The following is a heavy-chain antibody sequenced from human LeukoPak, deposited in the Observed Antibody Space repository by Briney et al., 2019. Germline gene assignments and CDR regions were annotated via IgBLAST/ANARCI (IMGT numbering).Heavy chain of an antibody. CDR2: IKQDGSEK. Sequence: GGSLRLSCAASGFTFDDYAMHWVRQAPGKGLEWVANIKQDGSEKYYVDSVKGRFTISRDSANNSLYLQLNSLRAEDTAVYYCARERGGFCSGTSCYKAFDTWGQGTMVTVSS. CDR3: ARERGGFCSGTSCYKAFDT. D-gene: IGHD2-2*02. J-gene: IGHJ3*02. CDR1: GFTFDDYA. V-gene: IGHV3-7*01.